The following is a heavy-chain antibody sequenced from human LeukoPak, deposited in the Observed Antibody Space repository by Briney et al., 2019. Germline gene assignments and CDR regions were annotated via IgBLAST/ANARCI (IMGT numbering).Heavy chain of an antibody. Sequence: SETLSLTCTVSGGSISSYYWSWIRQPARKGLGWIGRIYTSGSTNYNPSLKSRVTMSVDTSKNQFSLKLSSVTAADTAVYYCARGDFWSGYSYYWGQGTLVTVSS. V-gene: IGHV4-4*07. CDR3: ARGDFWSGYSYY. CDR2: IYTSGST. CDR1: GGSISSYY. J-gene: IGHJ4*02. D-gene: IGHD3-3*01.